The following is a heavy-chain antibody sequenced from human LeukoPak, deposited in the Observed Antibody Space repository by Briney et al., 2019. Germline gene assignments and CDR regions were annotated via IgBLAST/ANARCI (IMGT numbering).Heavy chain of an antibody. D-gene: IGHD2-15*01. CDR3: ATDGLLHGAFDI. J-gene: IGHJ3*02. V-gene: IGHV1-24*01. CDR2: FDPEDGET. Sequence: ASVKVSCKVSGYTLTELSMHWVRQAPGKGLEWMGGFDPEDGETIYAQKFQGRVTMTEDTSTDAAYMELSSLRSEDTAVYYCATDGLLHGAFDIWGQGTMVTVSS. CDR1: GYTLTELS.